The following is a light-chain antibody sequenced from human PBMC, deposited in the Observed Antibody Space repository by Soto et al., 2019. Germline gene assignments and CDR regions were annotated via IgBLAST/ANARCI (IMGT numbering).Light chain of an antibody. J-gene: IGKJ3*01. CDR1: QRPSRQY. V-gene: IGKV3D-20*02. CDR2: GAA. CDR3: QQRSNWPFT. Sequence: VFTQSPDTLSLSPGERATLSCRARQRPSRQYLSWYQQRTDQPPRLLIYGAASRATGIPDRFSGSGSATDFTLTISRLEPEDYAVYYCQQRSNWPFTFGPGTKVDIK.